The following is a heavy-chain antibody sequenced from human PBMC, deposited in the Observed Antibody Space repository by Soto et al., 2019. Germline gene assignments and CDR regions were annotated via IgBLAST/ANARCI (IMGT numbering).Heavy chain of an antibody. CDR2: ISAYNGNT. D-gene: IGHD3-16*02. V-gene: IGHV1-18*04. CDR1: GYTFTSYG. Sequence: QVQLVQSGAEVKKPGASVKVSCKASGYTFTSYGISWVRQAPGQGLEWMGWISAYNGNTNYAQKLQGRVTMTTDTSTRTAYMELRSLRSDDTAVYYCARAKGTDMITFGGVIEVYNWFDPWGQGTLVTVSS. J-gene: IGHJ5*02. CDR3: ARAKGTDMITFGGVIEVYNWFDP.